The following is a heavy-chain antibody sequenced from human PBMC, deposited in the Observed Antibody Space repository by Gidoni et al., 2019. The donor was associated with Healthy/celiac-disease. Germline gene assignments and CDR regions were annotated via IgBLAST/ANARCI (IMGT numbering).Heavy chain of an antibody. CDR3: TRDQYCTNGVCYLTDAFDI. J-gene: IGHJ3*02. Sequence: EVQLVESGGGLVQPGRSLILSCTASAAPLGDYAIRWFRQAPGKGLEWVGFIRSKVYGGTTEYAASVKGRFTISRDDSTSIAFLQMNSLKTEDTAVYYCTRDQYCTNGVCYLTDAFDIWGQGTMVTVSS. CDR1: AAPLGDYA. CDR2: IRSKVYGGTT. D-gene: IGHD2-8*01. V-gene: IGHV3-49*03.